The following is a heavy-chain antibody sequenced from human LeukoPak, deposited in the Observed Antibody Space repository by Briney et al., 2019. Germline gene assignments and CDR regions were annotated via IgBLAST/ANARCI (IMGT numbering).Heavy chain of an antibody. CDR3: ARGRSLYFDY. J-gene: IGHJ4*02. CDR2: IYTNVIT. Sequence: PSETLSLTCTVSDGSISSDYWSWIRQPAGKGLEWIGRIYTNVITNYNPSLKSRVTMSVDTSKNQFSLMLSSVTAADTAVYYCARGRSLYFDYWGQGTLVTVSS. V-gene: IGHV4-4*07. CDR1: DGSISSDY.